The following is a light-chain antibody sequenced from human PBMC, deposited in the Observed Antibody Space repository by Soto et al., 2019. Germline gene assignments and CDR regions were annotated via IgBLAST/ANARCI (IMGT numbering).Light chain of an antibody. J-gene: IGKJ2*01. CDR2: GAF. V-gene: IGKV3-15*01. CDR3: QQYFNWPPQYT. Sequence: EIVMTQSPATLSVSQGERATLSCRASQIIANRLAWHQQKPGQAPRLLVYGAFNRATGIPTRFSGSGSATDFTLTITSLQSEDSAIYYCQQYFNWPPQYTFGQGTKVDIK. CDR1: QIIANR.